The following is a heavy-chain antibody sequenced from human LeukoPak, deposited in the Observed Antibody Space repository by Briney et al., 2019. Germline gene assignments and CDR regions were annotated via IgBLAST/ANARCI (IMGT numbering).Heavy chain of an antibody. Sequence: GGSLRLSCAASGFTFRTYSVNWVRQGPGKGLEWVSGINWNGGSTGYADSVKGRFTISRDNAKNSLYLQMNSLRAEDTALYHCARDLPIYCSGGSCYNWFDPWGQGTLVTVSS. CDR2: INWNGGST. V-gene: IGHV3-20*01. CDR3: ARDLPIYCSGGSCYNWFDP. CDR1: GFTFRTYS. D-gene: IGHD2-15*01. J-gene: IGHJ5*02.